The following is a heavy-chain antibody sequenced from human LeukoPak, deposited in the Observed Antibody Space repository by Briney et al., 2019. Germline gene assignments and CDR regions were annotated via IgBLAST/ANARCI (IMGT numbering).Heavy chain of an antibody. CDR2: IYYSGST. D-gene: IGHD3-10*01. V-gene: IGHV4-59*01. CDR3: ARSYYGYRGSGSYYSLDY. Sequence: SETLSLTCTVSGGSISGYYWSWIRQPPGKGLEWIGNIYYSGSTNYNPSLKSRVTISVDTSKKQFSLKLSSVIAADTAVYYCARSYYGYRGSGSYYSLDYWGQGTLVTVSS. CDR1: GGSISGYY. J-gene: IGHJ4*02.